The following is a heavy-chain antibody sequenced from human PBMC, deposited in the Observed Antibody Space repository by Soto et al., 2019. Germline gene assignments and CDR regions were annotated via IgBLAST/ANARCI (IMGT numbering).Heavy chain of an antibody. V-gene: IGHV3-7*03. CDR1: GFTFSSYW. Sequence: GGSLRLSCAASGFTFSSYWMSWVRQAPGKGLEWVANIKQDGSEKYYVDSVKGRFTISRDNAKNSLYLQMNSLRAEDTAVYYCARVKGPTITIFGVVRASRFDPWGQGTLVTV. CDR2: IKQDGSEK. J-gene: IGHJ5*02. CDR3: ARVKGPTITIFGVVRASRFDP. D-gene: IGHD3-3*01.